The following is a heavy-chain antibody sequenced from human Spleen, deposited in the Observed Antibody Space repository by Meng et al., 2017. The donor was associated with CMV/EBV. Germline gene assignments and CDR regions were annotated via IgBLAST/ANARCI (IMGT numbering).Heavy chain of an antibody. Sequence: ASGFNFSSSPMSWVRQAPGKGLEWVSSISGSGDYTHYADSVKGRFTISRDNSKTTMYLQMSSLRAEDTAVYYCARGRIVSFGEFDYWGQGTLVTVSS. CDR1: GFNFSSSP. CDR3: ARGRIVSFGEFDY. V-gene: IGHV3-23*01. CDR2: ISGSGDYT. J-gene: IGHJ4*02. D-gene: IGHD3-10*01.